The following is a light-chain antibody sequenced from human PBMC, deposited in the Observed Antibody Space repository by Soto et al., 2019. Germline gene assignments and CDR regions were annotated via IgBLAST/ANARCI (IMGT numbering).Light chain of an antibody. CDR2: GAS. CDR3: QQYGRSPMFT. V-gene: IGKV3-20*01. Sequence: EIVLTQSPGTLSLSPGERATLSCRASQSVSSNYLAWYQQKPGQAPRLLIYGASRGAAGIPDRFSGSGSGTDCTRTSSRLEPEDFAVYFCQQYGRSPMFTFGQGTKLEVK. J-gene: IGKJ2*01. CDR1: QSVSSNY.